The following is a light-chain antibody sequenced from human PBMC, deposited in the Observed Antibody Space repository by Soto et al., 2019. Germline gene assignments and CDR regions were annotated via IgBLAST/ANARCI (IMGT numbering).Light chain of an antibody. V-gene: IGKV3-15*01. CDR2: GAS. CDR3: QQYNNWPPA. J-gene: IGKJ1*01. Sequence: EIVVTQSPATLSLSPGERATLSCRASQFLSINYLSWYQQKPGQAPRLLIYGASTRATGIPARFSGSGSGTEFTLTISSLQSEDFAVYYCQQYNNWPPAFGQGTKVDIK. CDR1: QFLSIN.